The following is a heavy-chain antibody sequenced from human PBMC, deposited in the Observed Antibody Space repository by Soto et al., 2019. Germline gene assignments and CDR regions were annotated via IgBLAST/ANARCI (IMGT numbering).Heavy chain of an antibody. CDR3: ARAQLGSWSWWFDP. J-gene: IGHJ5*02. CDR1: GGSISSGDYY. Sequence: QVQLQESGPGLVKPSQTLSLTCTVSGGSISSGDYYWSWIRQPPGKGLEWIGYIYYSGSTYYNPSLNSRVTISVDTSKNQSSLKLSSVTAADTAVYYCARAQLGSWSWWFDPWGQGTLVTVSS. V-gene: IGHV4-30-4*01. CDR2: IYYSGST. D-gene: IGHD3-10*01.